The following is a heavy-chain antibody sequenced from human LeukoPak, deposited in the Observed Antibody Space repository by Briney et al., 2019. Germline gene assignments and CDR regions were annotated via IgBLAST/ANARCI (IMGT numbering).Heavy chain of an antibody. D-gene: IGHD4-23*01. CDR1: GYTLNELS. J-gene: IGHJ4*02. CDR3: AADGGGLSSVVTPRSSPFDY. V-gene: IGHV1-24*01. CDR2: FDPADGET. Sequence: ASVKVSCKVSGYTLNELSMHWVRQAPGKGLEWMGGFDPADGETVYAHRFQGRLTMTEDTSTNTGYMELTSLRAEDTAVYYCAADGGGLSSVVTPRSSPFDYWGQGTLVTVSS.